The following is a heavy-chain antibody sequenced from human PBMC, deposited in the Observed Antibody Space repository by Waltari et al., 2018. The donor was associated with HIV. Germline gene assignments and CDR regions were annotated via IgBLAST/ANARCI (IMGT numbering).Heavy chain of an antibody. J-gene: IGHJ4*02. CDR2: IKQDGMEK. D-gene: IGHD2-2*01. V-gene: IGHV3-7*01. CDR3: ARVYSSTTGRALDY. CDR1: GFIFSNYW. Sequence: EVQLVESGGGLVQPGGSLRLSCVGSGFIFSNYWMTRVRQAPGKGLEGVSNIKQDGMEKNYVDSVAGRFSISRDNANNSLYLQLNSLRDEDTAVYYCARVYSSTTGRALDYWGQGALVTVSS.